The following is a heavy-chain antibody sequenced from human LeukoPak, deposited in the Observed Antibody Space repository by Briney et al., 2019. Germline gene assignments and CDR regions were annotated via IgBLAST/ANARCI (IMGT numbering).Heavy chain of an antibody. Sequence: GGSLRLSCAASGFTFSSYAMHWVRQAPGKGLEWVAVISYDGSNKYYADSVKGRFISRDNSKNTLYLQMNSLRAEDTAVYYCARDREQQLGYWGQGTLVTVSS. CDR2: ISYDGSNK. D-gene: IGHD6-13*01. CDR3: ARDREQQLGY. J-gene: IGHJ4*02. V-gene: IGHV3-30-3*01. CDR1: GFTFSSYA.